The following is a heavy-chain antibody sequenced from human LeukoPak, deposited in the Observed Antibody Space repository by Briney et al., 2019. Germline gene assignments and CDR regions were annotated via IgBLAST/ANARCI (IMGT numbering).Heavy chain of an antibody. Sequence: GGSLRLSCAASGFTFSSYSMNWVRQAPGKGLEWVSSISSSSSYIYYADSVKGRFTISRDNAKNSLYLQMNSLRAEDTAVYYCAREIGYGDYVNYSDYWGQGTLVTVSS. CDR2: ISSSSSYI. J-gene: IGHJ4*02. V-gene: IGHV3-21*01. CDR1: GFTFSSYS. D-gene: IGHD4-17*01. CDR3: AREIGYGDYVNYSDY.